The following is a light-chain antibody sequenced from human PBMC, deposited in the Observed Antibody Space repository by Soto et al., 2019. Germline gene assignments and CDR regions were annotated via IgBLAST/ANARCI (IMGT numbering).Light chain of an antibody. V-gene: IGKV1-5*01. CDR2: DAS. CDR1: QSISSW. Sequence: DIQMTQSPSTLSASVGDRVTITCRASQSISSWLAWYQQKPGQAPTLLIHDASSLESGVPPRFSGRGSGTDFTLTISRLQPDDFAAYDCQQYNSYPWTFGHGTKVEIK. J-gene: IGKJ1*01. CDR3: QQYNSYPWT.